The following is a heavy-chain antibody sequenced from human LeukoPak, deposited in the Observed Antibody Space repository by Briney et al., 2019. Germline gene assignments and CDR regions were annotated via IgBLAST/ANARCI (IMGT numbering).Heavy chain of an antibody. Sequence: SQTLSLTCAISGDSVSSNSAAWNWIRQSPSRGLEWLGRTYYRSKWYNDYAESVKSRITINPDTSKNQFSLQLNSVTPEDTAVYYCARGYDILTGYYVDYYYYGMDVWGKGTTVTVSS. D-gene: IGHD3-9*01. CDR3: ARGYDILTGYYVDYYYYGMDV. CDR1: GDSVSSNSAA. J-gene: IGHJ6*04. CDR2: TYYRSKWYN. V-gene: IGHV6-1*01.